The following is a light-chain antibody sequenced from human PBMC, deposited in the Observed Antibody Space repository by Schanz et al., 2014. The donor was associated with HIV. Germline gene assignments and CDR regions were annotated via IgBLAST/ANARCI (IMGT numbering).Light chain of an antibody. CDR1: SSNIGSDE. J-gene: IGLJ3*02. CDR3: SSFAGSNIPRV. V-gene: IGLV1-44*01. CDR2: SNN. Sequence: QSVLTQPPSASGTPGQRVTISCSGSSSNIGSDEVNWYQQLPGTAPKLLMYSNNQRPSGVPDRFSGSKSGTSASLAISGLQSEDEADYYCSSFAGSNIPRVFGGGTKLTIL.